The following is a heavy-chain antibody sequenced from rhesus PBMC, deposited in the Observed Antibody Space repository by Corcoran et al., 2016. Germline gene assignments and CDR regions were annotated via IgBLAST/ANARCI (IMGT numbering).Heavy chain of an antibody. V-gene: IGHV4-127*01. CDR2: IGCSSGST. Sequence: QVQLQESGPGLVKPSETLSLTCAVSGYSLSSGYGWSWVRQPPGKGLEWIGYIGCSSGSTNYTPSIMSRVTISQATSKNQFSLKLSSVTAADTAVYYCARFVTMVVSRGIDYWGQGVLVTISS. CDR1: GYSLSSGYG. J-gene: IGHJ4*01. D-gene: IGHD4-4*01. CDR3: ARFVTMVVSRGIDY.